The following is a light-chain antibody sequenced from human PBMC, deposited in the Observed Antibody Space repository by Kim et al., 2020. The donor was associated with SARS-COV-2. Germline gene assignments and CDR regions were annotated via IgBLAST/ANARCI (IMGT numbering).Light chain of an antibody. Sequence: EIVLTQSPGTLSLSPGERATLSCRASQSVSSSYSAWYQQKPGQAPRLLIYGASSRATGIPDRFSGSGSGTDFTLTISRLEPEDFAVYYCQQYGSSPGITFGGGTKVDIK. CDR2: GAS. CDR1: QSVSSSY. V-gene: IGKV3-20*01. J-gene: IGKJ4*01. CDR3: QQYGSSPGIT.